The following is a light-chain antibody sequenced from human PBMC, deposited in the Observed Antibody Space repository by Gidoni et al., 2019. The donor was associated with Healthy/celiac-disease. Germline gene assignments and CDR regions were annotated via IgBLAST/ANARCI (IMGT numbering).Light chain of an antibody. J-gene: IGKJ1*01. CDR3: QQCNSRPRT. V-gene: IGKV3-15*01. Sequence: VITQSPATLSVSPGERATLSCRASQSVSSNLAWYQQKPGQAPRLLIYGASTRATGIPARFSGSGSGTEFTLTISSLQSEDFAVYYCQQCNSRPRTFGQGTKVEIK. CDR2: GAS. CDR1: QSVSSN.